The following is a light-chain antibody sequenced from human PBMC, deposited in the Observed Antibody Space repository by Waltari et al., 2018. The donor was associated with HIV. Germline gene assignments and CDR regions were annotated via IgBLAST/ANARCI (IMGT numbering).Light chain of an antibody. Sequence: SCTGSTSNIGADYDVHWYQQIPGTAPKLLISGNKNRPSGVPDRFSASKSGTSASLTITGLQAEDEADYFCQSYDITLSASVVFGGGTKLTVL. CDR3: QSYDITLSASVV. CDR2: GNK. J-gene: IGLJ2*01. CDR1: TSNIGADYD. V-gene: IGLV1-40*01.